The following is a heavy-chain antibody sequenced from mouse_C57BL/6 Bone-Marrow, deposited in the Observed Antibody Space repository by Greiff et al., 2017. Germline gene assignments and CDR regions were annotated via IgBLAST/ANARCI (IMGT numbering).Heavy chain of an antibody. CDR3: ATNYGSSPYYAMDY. CDR1: GYSFTDYN. J-gene: IGHJ4*01. D-gene: IGHD1-1*01. Sequence: EVQLQESGPELVKPGASVKISCKASGYSFTDYNMNWVKQSNGKSLEWIGVINPNYGTTSYNQKFKGKATLTVDKSSSTAYMQLNSLTSEDSAVYYCATNYGSSPYYAMDYWGQGTSVTVSS. V-gene: IGHV1-39*01. CDR2: INPNYGTT.